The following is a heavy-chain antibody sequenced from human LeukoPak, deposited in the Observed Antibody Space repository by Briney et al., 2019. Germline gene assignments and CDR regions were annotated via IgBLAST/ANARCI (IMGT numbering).Heavy chain of an antibody. Sequence: SETLSLTCAVYGGSFSGYYWSWIRQPPGKGLEWIGEINHSGSTNYNPSLESRVTISIDTSKNQFSLRLTSATAADTAMYYCARTIAVGGSGFDYWGQGTLVTVSS. CDR2: INHSGST. CDR3: ARTIAVGGSGFDY. CDR1: GGSFSGYY. D-gene: IGHD6-19*01. J-gene: IGHJ4*02. V-gene: IGHV4-34*01.